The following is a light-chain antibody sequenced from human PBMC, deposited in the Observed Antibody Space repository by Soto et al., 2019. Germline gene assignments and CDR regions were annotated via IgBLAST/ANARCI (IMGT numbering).Light chain of an antibody. CDR1: QSVSSDY. Sequence: EIVLTQSPGTLSLSPEERATLSCRASQSVSSDYLAWYQQKPGQTLKVLIYRASSRATGIPDRFSGSGSGTDFTLTISRLEPEDFAVYYSQQSGSSPLTFGGGTKVEIK. CDR2: RAS. V-gene: IGKV3-20*01. CDR3: QQSGSSPLT. J-gene: IGKJ4*01.